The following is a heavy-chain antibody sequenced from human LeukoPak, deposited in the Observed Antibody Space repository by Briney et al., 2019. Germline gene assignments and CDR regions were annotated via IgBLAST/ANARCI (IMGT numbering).Heavy chain of an antibody. CDR1: GYSFTSYW. V-gene: IGHV5-51*01. CDR3: ARLCPVVRYCSGSSCYEGRRRGHFDY. D-gene: IGHD2-15*01. J-gene: IGHJ4*02. Sequence: GESLKISCKGSGYSFTSYWIGWVRQMPGKGLEWMGIIYPGDSDTRYSPSFQGQVTISADKSISTAYLQWSSLKASDTAMYYCARLCPVVRYCSGSSCYEGRRRGHFDYWGQGTLVTVSS. CDR2: IYPGDSDT.